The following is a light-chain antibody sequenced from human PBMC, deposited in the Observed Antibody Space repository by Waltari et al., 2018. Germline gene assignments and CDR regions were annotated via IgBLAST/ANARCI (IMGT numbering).Light chain of an antibody. CDR2: DVS. J-gene: IGLJ2*01. CDR1: SSDVGGYNY. V-gene: IGLV2-23*02. CDR3: CSYAGSVV. Sequence: QSALTQPASVSGSPGQSLTIPCTGTSSDVGGYNYVPWYQQHPGKAPKPMIYDVSKRPSGVSNRFSGSKSGNTASLTISGLQAEDEAYYYCCSYAGSVVFGGGTKLTVL.